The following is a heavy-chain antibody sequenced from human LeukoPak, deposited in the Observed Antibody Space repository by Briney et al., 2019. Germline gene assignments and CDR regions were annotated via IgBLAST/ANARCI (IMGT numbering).Heavy chain of an antibody. V-gene: IGHV4-39*01. D-gene: IGHD3-10*01. CDR2: IYYSGST. CDR3: ARLSGERGDV. Sequence: SQTLSLTCTVSGGSISSSTYYWGWIRQPPGQGLEWIGSIYYSGSTYYNPSLKSRVTISVDMSRNQFSLKLSSVTAADTAVYYCARLSGERGDVWGQGTTVTVSS. J-gene: IGHJ6*02. CDR1: GGSISSSTYY.